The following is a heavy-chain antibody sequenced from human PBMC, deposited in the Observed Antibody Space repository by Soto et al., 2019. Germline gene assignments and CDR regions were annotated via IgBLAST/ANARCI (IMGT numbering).Heavy chain of an antibody. CDR2: ISAYNGNT. CDR1: GYTFTSYG. V-gene: IGHV1-18*01. J-gene: IGHJ4*02. Sequence: GASVKVSCKASGYTFTSYGISWVRQAPGQGLEWMGWISAYNGNTNYAQKLQGRVTMTTDTSTSTAYMELRSLRSDDTAVYYCARDLFLDSSSSGGGDYWGQGTLVTVSS. CDR3: ARDLFLDSSSSGGGDY. D-gene: IGHD6-6*01.